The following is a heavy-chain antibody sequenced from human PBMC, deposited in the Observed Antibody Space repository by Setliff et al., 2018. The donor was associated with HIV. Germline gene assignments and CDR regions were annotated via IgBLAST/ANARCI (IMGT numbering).Heavy chain of an antibody. J-gene: IGHJ4*01. Sequence: ASVKVSCKASGYTFTTYSLHWVRQAPGQSLEWMGWINIGNGDTKYSRELQGRIIITRDTSANTAYMELSSLRFDDTAVYFCARGALLAAFDFDHWGHGTLVTVSS. V-gene: IGHV1-3*04. CDR3: ARGALLAAFDFDH. CDR1: GYTFTTYS. CDR2: INIGNGDT. D-gene: IGHD3-10*01.